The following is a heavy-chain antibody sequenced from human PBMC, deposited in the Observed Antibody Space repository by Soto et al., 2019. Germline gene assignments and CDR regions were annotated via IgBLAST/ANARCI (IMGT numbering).Heavy chain of an antibody. CDR3: ARHDSGTMSVTPY. D-gene: IGHD3-10*02. V-gene: IGHV4-59*08. CDR2: IYDSKST. J-gene: IGHJ4*02. Sequence: SETLSLTCTVSGGSISSYYWNWIRQHPGNCLEWIGNIYDSKSTYYNPSLKSRFIISVDTSKNQFSLKLSSVTAADTAVYYCARHDSGTMSVTPYWGQGTLVTVSS. CDR1: GGSISSYY.